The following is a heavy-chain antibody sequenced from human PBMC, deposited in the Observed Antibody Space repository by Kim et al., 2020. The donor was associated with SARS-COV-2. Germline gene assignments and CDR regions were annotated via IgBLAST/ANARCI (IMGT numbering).Heavy chain of an antibody. CDR2: GRT. D-gene: IGHD1-26*01. Sequence: GRTTYTPSLNSRVTLSVDTSKNQFSLGLSSVTAADTAVYYCARRAAGVDWWGQGTPVTVSS. V-gene: IGHV4-34*01. CDR3: ARRAAGVDW. J-gene: IGHJ4*02.